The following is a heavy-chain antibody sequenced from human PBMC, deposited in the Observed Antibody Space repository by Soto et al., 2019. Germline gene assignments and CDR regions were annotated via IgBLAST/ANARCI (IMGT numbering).Heavy chain of an antibody. CDR3: ARGILIGHYIADYHCISVMVV. V-gene: IGHV1-69*01. CDR1: GGTFSTYA. Sequence: QVQLVQSGAEVKKPGSSVKVSCKASGGTFSTYAISWVRQAPGQGLEWMGGIIPIFGTANHAQKFQGRVTITADESTGTVSMSLSTLRSAETALYYCARGILIGHYIADYHCISVMVVWCQGTTVSVSS. J-gene: IGHJ6*02. CDR2: IIPIFGTA. D-gene: IGHD3-9*01.